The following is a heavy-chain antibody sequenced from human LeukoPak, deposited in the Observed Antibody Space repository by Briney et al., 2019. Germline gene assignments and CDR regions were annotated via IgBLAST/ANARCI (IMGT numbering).Heavy chain of an antibody. D-gene: IGHD6-19*01. CDR3: ARDHRVAVAGINY. Sequence: SETLSLTCTVSGGSISSYYWSWIRQPPGKGLEWIGYIYYSGSTNYNPSLKSRVTISVDTSKNQFSLKLSSVTAADTAVYYCARDHRVAVAGINYWGQGTLVTVSS. CDR1: GGSISSYY. CDR2: IYYSGST. V-gene: IGHV4-59*12. J-gene: IGHJ4*02.